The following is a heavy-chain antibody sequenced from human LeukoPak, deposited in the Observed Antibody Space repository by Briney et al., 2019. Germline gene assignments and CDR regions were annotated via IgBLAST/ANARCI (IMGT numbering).Heavy chain of an antibody. CDR1: GFTFSSYA. V-gene: IGHV3-30-3*01. J-gene: IGHJ5*02. D-gene: IGHD6-19*01. Sequence: PGGSLRLSCAASGFTFSSYAIHWVRQAPGKGLEWVAVISYDGSNKYYADSVKGRFTISRDNSKNTLYLQMNSLRAEDTAVYYCARAYGHQWLVARFDPWGQGTLVTVSS. CDR2: ISYDGSNK. CDR3: ARAYGHQWLVARFDP.